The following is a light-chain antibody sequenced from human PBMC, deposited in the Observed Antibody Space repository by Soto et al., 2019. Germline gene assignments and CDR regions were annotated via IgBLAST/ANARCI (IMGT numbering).Light chain of an antibody. J-gene: IGLJ2*01. Sequence: QSALTQPASVSGSPGQSITISCTGTSSDVGSYNLVSWYQQHPGKAPKLMIYEGSKRPSGVSNRFSGSKSGNTASLTISGLQAEDEADYYCCSYARSSTLVFCGGTKVTVL. V-gene: IGLV2-23*01. CDR3: CSYARSSTLV. CDR1: SSDVGSYNL. CDR2: EGS.